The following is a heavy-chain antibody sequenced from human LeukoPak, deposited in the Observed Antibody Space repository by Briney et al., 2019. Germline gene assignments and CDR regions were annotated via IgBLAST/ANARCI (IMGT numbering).Heavy chain of an antibody. CDR1: GFTSSSYE. J-gene: IGHJ4*02. V-gene: IGHV3-48*03. CDR2: ISSSGSSI. Sequence: GGSLRLSCAASGFTSSSYEMNWVRQAPGKGLEWVSYISSSGSSIYYADSVKGRFTISRDNAKNSLYLQMNSLRAEDTAVYYCAKTYYYGSGSYYKFLDYWGQGTLVTVSS. D-gene: IGHD3-10*01. CDR3: AKTYYYGSGSYYKFLDY.